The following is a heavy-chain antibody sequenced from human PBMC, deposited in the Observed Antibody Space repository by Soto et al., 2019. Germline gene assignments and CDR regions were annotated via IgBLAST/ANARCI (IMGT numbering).Heavy chain of an antibody. V-gene: IGHV1-69*01. D-gene: IGHD6-19*01. CDR3: ARLYPQWLLPDSYYYYGMDA. CDR1: GGTFSNYS. CDR2: IIPIFGTA. J-gene: IGHJ6*02. Sequence: QVQLVQSGAEVKKPGSSVKVSCKASGGTFSNYSIGWVRQAPGQGLEWMGGIIPIFGTANYGQKFQGRVTITADESTSTSYMELSSLGSDDPAVYYCARLYPQWLLPDSYYYYGMDAWGQGTTVTVSS.